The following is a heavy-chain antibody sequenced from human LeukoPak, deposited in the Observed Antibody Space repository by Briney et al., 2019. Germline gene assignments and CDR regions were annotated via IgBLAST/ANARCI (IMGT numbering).Heavy chain of an antibody. V-gene: IGHV1-69*13. CDR3: ARGSSGWYDLDY. D-gene: IGHD6-19*01. Sequence: GASVKVSCKASRGTFSNYAISWVRQAPGQGLEWMGQIIPKFAIAHYAQKFQGRVTITADESTSTAYLELSSLRSEDTAVYYCARGSSGWYDLDYWGQGTLVTVSS. J-gene: IGHJ4*02. CDR2: IIPKFAIA. CDR1: RGTFSNYA.